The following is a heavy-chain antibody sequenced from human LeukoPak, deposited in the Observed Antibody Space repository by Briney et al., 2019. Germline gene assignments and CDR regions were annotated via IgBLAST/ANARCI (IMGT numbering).Heavy chain of an antibody. CDR3: AREQQLVSGVDY. V-gene: IGHV3-21*01. CDR2: ISSSSSYI. D-gene: IGHD6-13*01. J-gene: IGHJ4*02. Sequence: GGSLRLSCAASGFTFSTYGMNWVRQAPGKGLEWVSSISSSSSYIYYADSVKGRFTISRDNAKNSLYLQMNSLRAEDTAVYYCAREQQLVSGVDYWGQGTLVTVSS. CDR1: GFTFSTYG.